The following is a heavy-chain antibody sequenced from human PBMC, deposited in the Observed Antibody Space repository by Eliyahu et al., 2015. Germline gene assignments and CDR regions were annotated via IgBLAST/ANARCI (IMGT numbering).Heavy chain of an antibody. D-gene: IGHD4-11*01. CDR2: ISGSGGST. Sequence: EVQLLESGGGLVQPGGSXRLSXAASGXTFSXNAMSWVRQAPGEGXEWXLGISGSGGSTYYADSVKGRFTISRDNSKNTLYLQMNSLRAEDTAVYYCAKGKDSNYWHFDLWGRGTLVTVSS. CDR1: GXTFSXNA. CDR3: AKGKDSNYWHFDL. V-gene: IGHV3-23*01. J-gene: IGHJ2*01.